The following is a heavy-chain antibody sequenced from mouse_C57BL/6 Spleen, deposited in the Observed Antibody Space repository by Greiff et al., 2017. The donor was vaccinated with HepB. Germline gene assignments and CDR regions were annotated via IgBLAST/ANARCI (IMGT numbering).Heavy chain of an antibody. D-gene: IGHD1-1*01. Sequence: VKLQQPGAELVKPGASVKLSCKASGYTFTSYWMQWVKQRPGQGLEWIGEIDPSDSYTNYNQKFKGKATLTVDTSSSTAYMQLSSLTSEDSAVYYCATDYGSPYAMDYWGQGTSVTVSS. CDR2: IDPSDSYT. J-gene: IGHJ4*01. CDR3: ATDYGSPYAMDY. V-gene: IGHV1-50*01. CDR1: GYTFTSYW.